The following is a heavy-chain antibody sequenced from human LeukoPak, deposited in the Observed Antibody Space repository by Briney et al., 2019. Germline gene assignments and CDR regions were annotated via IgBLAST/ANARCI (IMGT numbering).Heavy chain of an antibody. Sequence: GGSLRVSCAASGFNFTNYNMNWVRQAPGKGLEWVSSIHSSSGSIYYADSLKGRFTISRDNAKNSLYLQMNSLRAEDTAVYYCARDLAWDAFDIWGQGTMVTVSS. CDR3: ARDLAWDAFDI. CDR2: IHSSSGSI. J-gene: IGHJ3*02. CDR1: GFNFTNYN. V-gene: IGHV3-21*01.